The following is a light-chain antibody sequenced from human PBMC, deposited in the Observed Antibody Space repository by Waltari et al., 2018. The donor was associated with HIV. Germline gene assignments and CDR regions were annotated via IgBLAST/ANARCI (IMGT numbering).Light chain of an antibody. V-gene: IGKV1-39*01. CDR3: QQGHTTPRT. J-gene: IGKJ2*01. Sequence: DIQMTQSPSSLPAAVGDSVNITCRASQNIYSFLNWYQHKPGKVPKVLIYAASTLENGVPSRFRGTGSSTDFTLTINNVQPEDFATYFCQQGHTTPRTFGQGTNVEIK. CDR2: AAS. CDR1: QNIYSF.